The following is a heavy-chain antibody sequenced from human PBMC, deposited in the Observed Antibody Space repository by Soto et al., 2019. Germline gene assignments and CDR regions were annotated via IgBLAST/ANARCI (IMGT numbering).Heavy chain of an antibody. CDR3: ARGRDYYYEFDS. V-gene: IGHV4-30-4*01. CDR2: IYYSRST. D-gene: IGHD3-16*01. Sequence: PSETLSLTCTVSGGSINSGDYHWTWTRQPPGKGLEWIGYIYYSRSTNYNPSLKSRTTISADTSNNQLSLKVTSVTAADTAVYYCARGRDYYYEFDSWGQGTLVTVSS. CDR1: GGSINSGDYH. J-gene: IGHJ4*02.